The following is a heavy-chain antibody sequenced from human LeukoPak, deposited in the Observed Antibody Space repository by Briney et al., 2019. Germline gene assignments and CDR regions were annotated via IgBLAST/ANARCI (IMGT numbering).Heavy chain of an antibody. D-gene: IGHD2-8*01. V-gene: IGHV1-3*01. Sequence: ASVKVSCTASGYTFTSYAMHWVRQAPGQRLEWMGWINAGNGNTKYSQKFQGRVTITRDTSASTAYMELSSLRSEDTAVYYCARARADIVLMVYASPLDYWGQGTLVTVSS. CDR2: INAGNGNT. J-gene: IGHJ4*02. CDR1: GYTFTSYA. CDR3: ARARADIVLMVYASPLDY.